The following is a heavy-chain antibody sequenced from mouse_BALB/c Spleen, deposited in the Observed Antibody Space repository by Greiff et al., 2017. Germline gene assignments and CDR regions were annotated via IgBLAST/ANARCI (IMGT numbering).Heavy chain of an antibody. CDR3: ASGFITTVVARYYYAMDY. V-gene: IGHV5-4*02. Sequence: EVMLVESGGGLVKPGGSLKLSCAASGFTFSDYYMYWVRQTPEKRLEWVATISDGGSYTYYPDSVKGRFTISRDNAKNNLYLQMSSLKSEDTAMYYCASGFITTVVARYYYAMDYWGQGTSVTVSS. D-gene: IGHD1-1*01. CDR2: ISDGGSYT. J-gene: IGHJ4*01. CDR1: GFTFSDYY.